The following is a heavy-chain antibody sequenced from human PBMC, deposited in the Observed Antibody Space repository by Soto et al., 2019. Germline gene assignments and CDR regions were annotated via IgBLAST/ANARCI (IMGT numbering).Heavy chain of an antibody. CDR1: GYTFTNYD. CDR2: MNPESGNI. J-gene: IGHJ4*02. CDR3: ARFVRHQLPTIDF. Sequence: GASVKVSCKASGYTFTNYDINWVRQATGQGLEWMGWMNPESGNIGYAEKFQGRVTMTRDTSISTAYMDLIGLRSDDTAVYYCARFVRHQLPTIDFWGQGTLVTVSS. D-gene: IGHD2-2*01. V-gene: IGHV1-8*01.